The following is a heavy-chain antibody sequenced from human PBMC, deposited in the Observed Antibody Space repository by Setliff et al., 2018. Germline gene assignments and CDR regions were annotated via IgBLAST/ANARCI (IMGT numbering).Heavy chain of an antibody. D-gene: IGHD5-18*01. V-gene: IGHV1-46*01. CDR3: AMGYSYGYKFTPGPFDI. CDR2: INCTGGSA. J-gene: IGHJ3*02. CDR1: GYTFTNYH. Sequence: GASVKVSCKASGYTFTNYHMHWVRQAPGQGLEWMGVINCTGGSATYAQKFQGRVTMTRDTSTSTVYMELSSLRSEDTAAYYCAMGYSYGYKFTPGPFDIWGQGTMVTVSS.